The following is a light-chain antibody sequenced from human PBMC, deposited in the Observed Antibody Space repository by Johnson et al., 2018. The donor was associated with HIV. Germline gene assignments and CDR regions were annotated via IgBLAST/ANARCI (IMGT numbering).Light chain of an antibody. Sequence: QPVLTQPPSVSAAPGQKVTISCSGSSSNIGNNYVSWYQQLPGTAPKLLIYENNKRPSGIPDRFSGSKSGTSATLGITGLQTGDEAEYYCATWDSSLSAGVFGTGTKVTVL. V-gene: IGLV1-51*02. CDR1: SSNIGNNY. CDR2: ENN. CDR3: ATWDSSLSAGV. J-gene: IGLJ1*01.